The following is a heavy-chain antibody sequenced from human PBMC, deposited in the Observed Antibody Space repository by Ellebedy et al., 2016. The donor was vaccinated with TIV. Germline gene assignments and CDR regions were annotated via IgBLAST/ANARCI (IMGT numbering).Heavy chain of an antibody. V-gene: IGHV2-5*01. J-gene: IGHJ5*02. CDR2: IFWNDEK. D-gene: IGHD6-19*01. Sequence: SGPTLAKPKQTLTLTCTYSGFPLNRSGVGVGWIRQPPGKALESLGVIFWNDEKRYSPSLRSRLTITKDTSRNEVVLTMAKMDPVDTATYYCVRWLVFVNQFAPWGQGTLVTVSS. CDR1: GFPLNRSGVG. CDR3: VRWLVFVNQFAP.